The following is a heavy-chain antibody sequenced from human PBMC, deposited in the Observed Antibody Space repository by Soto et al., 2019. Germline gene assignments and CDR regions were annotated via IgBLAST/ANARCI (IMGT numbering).Heavy chain of an antibody. CDR2: IIPIFGTT. CDR1: GGTLSNYA. J-gene: IGHJ4*02. V-gene: IGHV1-69*12. Sequence: QVQLVQSGAEVKKPGSSVKVSCKASGGTLSNYAISWVRQAPGQGLEWMGGIIPIFGTTNYAQRFQGRVTITADESTSTAYMELSSRRSEDTAVYYCARVRSSGYKDYFDYWGQGSLVTVSS. D-gene: IGHD6-13*01. CDR3: ARVRSSGYKDYFDY.